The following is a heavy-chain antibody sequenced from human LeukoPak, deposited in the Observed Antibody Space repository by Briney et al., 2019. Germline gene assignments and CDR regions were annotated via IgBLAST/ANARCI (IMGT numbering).Heavy chain of an antibody. D-gene: IGHD5-12*01. CDR1: GYTFTRYY. V-gene: IGHV1-2*02. J-gene: IGHJ5*02. Sequence: GASVKVSCTASGYTFTRYYMHWVRQAPGQGLEWMGWINPNSGGTNYAQKFQGRVTMTRDTSISTDYMELSRLRSDDTAVYYCARDREDIVPTVGGDWFDPWGQGTLVTVSS. CDR3: ARDREDIVPTVGGDWFDP. CDR2: INPNSGGT.